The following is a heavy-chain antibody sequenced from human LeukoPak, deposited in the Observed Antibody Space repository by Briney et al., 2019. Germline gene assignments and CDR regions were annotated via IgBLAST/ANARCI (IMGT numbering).Heavy chain of an antibody. CDR1: GYTFTGYY. CDR2: INPNSGGT. Sequence: ASVKVSCKASGYTFTGYYMHLVRQAPGQGLEGMGWINPNSGGTNYAQKFQGRVTTTRDTSIRTAYMELSRLRSDDTAVYYCAGADYGDYGGYYWGQGTLVTVSS. J-gene: IGHJ4*02. V-gene: IGHV1-2*02. D-gene: IGHD4-17*01. CDR3: AGADYGDYGGYY.